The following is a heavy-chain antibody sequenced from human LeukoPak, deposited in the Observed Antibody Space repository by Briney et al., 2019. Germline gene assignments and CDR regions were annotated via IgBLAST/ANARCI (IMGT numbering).Heavy chain of an antibody. CDR2: IFPADSDT. D-gene: IGHD2-21*02. Sequence: GEPLKISCKGSGYSFTTYWIGWVRQMPGKDLEWMGIIFPADSDTRYSPSFQGQVTVSADKSISTAYLQWSSLKASDTAMYYCARWVTADRGKKDAFDIWGQGTMVTVSS. CDR3: ARWVTADRGKKDAFDI. CDR1: GYSFTTYW. V-gene: IGHV5-51*01. J-gene: IGHJ3*02.